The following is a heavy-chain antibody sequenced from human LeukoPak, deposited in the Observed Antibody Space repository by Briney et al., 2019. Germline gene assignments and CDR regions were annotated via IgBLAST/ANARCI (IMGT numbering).Heavy chain of an antibody. J-gene: IGHJ6*03. CDR1: GYTFTSYG. D-gene: IGHD5-18*01. CDR2: ISGYNGNT. Sequence: ASVKVSCKASGYTFTSYGISWVRQAPGQGLEWMGWISGYNGNTKYAQKFQGRVTITAGESTSTAYMELSSLRSEDTAVYYCARDHGVDTAMRVNYYYYMDVWGKGTTVTISS. V-gene: IGHV1-18*01. CDR3: ARDHGVDTAMRVNYYYYMDV.